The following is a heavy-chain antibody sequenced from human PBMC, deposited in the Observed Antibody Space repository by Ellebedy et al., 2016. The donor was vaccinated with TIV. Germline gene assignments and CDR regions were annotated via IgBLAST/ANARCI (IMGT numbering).Heavy chain of an antibody. D-gene: IGHD6-19*01. V-gene: IGHV3-7*04. J-gene: IGHJ5*02. CDR2: IKQDGSET. Sequence: PGGSLRLSCAASGFTFSNYWMSWVRQAPGKGLEWVANIKQDGSETYYVDSVKGRFTISRDSAKNSLYLQMNSLRAEDTAVYYCAGAIAVAAWGQGTLVTVSS. CDR3: AGAIAVAA. CDR1: GFTFSNYW.